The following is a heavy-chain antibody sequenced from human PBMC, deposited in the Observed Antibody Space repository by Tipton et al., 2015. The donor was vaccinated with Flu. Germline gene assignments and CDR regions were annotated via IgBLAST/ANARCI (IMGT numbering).Heavy chain of an antibody. CDR3: ARRDYSNYVSEPKNWFDP. Sequence: TLSLTCSVSGDSIGSPYYWGWIRQPPGKGLEWIGNIHKTGYTYYNPSLTSRVTISVDTSKNQFSLRLTSVTAADTAIYNCARRDYSNYVSEPKNWFDPWGQGTLVTVSS. CDR1: GDSIGSPYY. J-gene: IGHJ5*02. D-gene: IGHD4-11*01. CDR2: IHKTGYT. V-gene: IGHV4-38-2*01.